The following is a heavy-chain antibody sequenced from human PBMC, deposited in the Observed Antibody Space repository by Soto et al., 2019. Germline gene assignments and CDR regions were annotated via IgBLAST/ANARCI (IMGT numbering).Heavy chain of an antibody. V-gene: IGHV4-59*01. CDR1: GGSISGSY. Sequence: PSETLSLTCSVSGGSISGSYWSWIRQSPGKGLEWLGYVYYTGSTNYSPSLRSRVSISVDTSKNEFSLRLSSVTAADTAVYFCAESVAGPGAQIDYWGQGTQVTVSS. CDR2: VYYTGST. D-gene: IGHD2-8*02. CDR3: AESVAGPGAQIDY. J-gene: IGHJ4*02.